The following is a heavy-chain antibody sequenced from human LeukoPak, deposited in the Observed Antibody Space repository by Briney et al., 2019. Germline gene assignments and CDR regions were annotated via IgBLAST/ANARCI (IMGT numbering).Heavy chain of an antibody. Sequence: SGGSLRLSCAASGFTFSSYAMNWVRQAPGKGLEWVSSISSSSSYIYYADSVKGRFTISRDNAKSSLCLQMDSLRAGDTAVYYCAREDGSQLDYWGRGTLVTVSS. CDR3: AREDGSQLDY. V-gene: IGHV3-21*01. CDR1: GFTFSSYA. J-gene: IGHJ4*02. CDR2: ISSSSSYI. D-gene: IGHD1-26*01.